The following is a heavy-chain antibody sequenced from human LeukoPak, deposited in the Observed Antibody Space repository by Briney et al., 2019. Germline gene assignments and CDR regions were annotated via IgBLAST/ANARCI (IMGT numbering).Heavy chain of an antibody. D-gene: IGHD3-22*01. CDR1: GFTFSSYA. CDR3: ARDPKEDSSGYDLAS. J-gene: IGHJ4*02. V-gene: IGHV3-30-3*01. Sequence: GGSLRLSCAASGFTFSSYAMHWVRQAPGKGLEWVAVISYDGSNKYYADSVKGRFTISRDNSKNTLYLQMNSLRAEDTAVYYCARDPKEDSSGYDLASWGQGTLVTVSS. CDR2: ISYDGSNK.